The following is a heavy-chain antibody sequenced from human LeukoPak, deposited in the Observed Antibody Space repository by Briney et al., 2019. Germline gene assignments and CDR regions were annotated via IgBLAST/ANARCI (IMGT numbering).Heavy chain of an antibody. CDR3: AATEDYDFWSGYYY. D-gene: IGHD3-3*01. CDR2: ISSSGSTI. CDR1: GFTFSDYY. V-gene: IGHV3-11*04. J-gene: IGHJ4*02. Sequence: GGSLRLSCAASGFTFSDYYMSRIRQAPGKGLEWVSYISSSGSTIYYADSVKGRFTISRDNAKNSLYLQMNSLRAEDTAVYYCAATEDYDFWSGYYYWGQGTLVTVSS.